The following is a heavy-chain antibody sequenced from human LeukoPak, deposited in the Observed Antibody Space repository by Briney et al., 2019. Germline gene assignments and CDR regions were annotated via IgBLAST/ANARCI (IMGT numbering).Heavy chain of an antibody. J-gene: IGHJ4*02. V-gene: IGHV1-69*06. CDR2: IIPIFGTA. CDR3: ARDLTDYYGSGSSPFDY. Sequence: ASVKVSCKASGGTFISYAISWVRQAPGQGLEWMGGIIPIFGTANYAQKFQGRVTITADKSTSTAYMELSSLRSEDTAVYYCARDLTDYYGSGSSPFDYWGQGTLVTVSS. CDR1: GGTFISYA. D-gene: IGHD3-10*01.